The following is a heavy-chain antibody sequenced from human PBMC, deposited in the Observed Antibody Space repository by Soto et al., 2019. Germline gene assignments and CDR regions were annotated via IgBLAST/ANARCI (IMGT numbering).Heavy chain of an antibody. CDR2: IYYSGST. V-gene: IGHV4-31*03. D-gene: IGHD2-21*02. CDR3: ARSRVVVTADQITYYFDY. J-gene: IGHJ4*02. CDR1: GGSISSGGYY. Sequence: QVQLQESGPGLVKPSQTLSLTCTVSGGSISSGGYYWSWIRQHPGKGLEWIGYIYYSGSTYYNPSLKSRVTISVDTSKNQFSLKLSSVTAADTAVYYCARSRVVVTADQITYYFDYWGQGTLVTVSS.